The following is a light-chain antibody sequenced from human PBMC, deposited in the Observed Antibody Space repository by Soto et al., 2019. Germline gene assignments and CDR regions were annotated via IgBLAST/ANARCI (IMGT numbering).Light chain of an antibody. CDR2: AAS. J-gene: IGKJ5*01. Sequence: DIQMTQSPSSLSASVGDRVTITCRARQSIRSSLNWYQQNPGQAPKLLIYAASSLQSGVPSRFSGSGSGTDFTITISSPQPEDLAAYYCQQSYSTPITFGKGTRLE. CDR1: QSIRSS. CDR3: QQSYSTPIT. V-gene: IGKV1-39*01.